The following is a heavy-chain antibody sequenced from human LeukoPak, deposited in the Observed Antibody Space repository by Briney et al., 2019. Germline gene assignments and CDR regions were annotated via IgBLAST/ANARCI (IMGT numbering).Heavy chain of an antibody. CDR1: GFTFSSFA. CDR3: AKDSSSNWYNWFDP. V-gene: IGHV3-23*01. CDR2: ISTSVGST. J-gene: IGHJ5*02. D-gene: IGHD6-13*01. Sequence: PGGSLRLSCAASGFTFSSFAMSWVRQAPGKGLEWVSAISTSVGSTYYADSVKGRFTISRDNSKNTLYLQMNSLRAEDTAVYYCAKDSSSNWYNWFDPWGQGTLVTVSS.